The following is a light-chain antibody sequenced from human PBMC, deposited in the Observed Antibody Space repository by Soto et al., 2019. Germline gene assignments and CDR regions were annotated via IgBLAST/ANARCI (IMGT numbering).Light chain of an antibody. J-gene: IGKJ1*01. Sequence: EVVLTQSPGTLSLSPGERATLSCRASQRVSISYLAWYQQKPAQAPRLLIYATSYRATGIPDRFSGSGSGRDFTLTISRLEPEDFALYYCQQYDGTPTWTFXKGTKVDIK. V-gene: IGKV3-20*01. CDR1: QRVSISY. CDR2: ATS. CDR3: QQYDGTPTWT.